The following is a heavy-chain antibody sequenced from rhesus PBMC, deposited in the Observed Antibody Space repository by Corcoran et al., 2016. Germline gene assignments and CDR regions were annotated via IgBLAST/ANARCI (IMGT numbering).Heavy chain of an antibody. Sequence: EVQLVETGGGLVQPGGSLRLSCAASGFTFSSYGMSWVRQAPGKGLVVVSGISYTGGSTYYADSVKGRFTISRDNSKNTLSLQMNSLRAEDTAVYYCAKDRHGGSPYYFDFWGQGVLVTVSS. CDR1: GFTFSSYG. V-gene: IGHV3S5*01. J-gene: IGHJ4*01. CDR2: ISYTGGST. D-gene: IGHD2-39*02. CDR3: AKDRHGGSPYYFDF.